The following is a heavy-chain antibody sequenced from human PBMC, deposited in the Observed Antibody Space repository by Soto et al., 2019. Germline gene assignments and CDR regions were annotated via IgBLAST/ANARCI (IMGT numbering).Heavy chain of an antibody. D-gene: IGHD3-9*01. CDR1: GFSFSSYA. CDR3: AIDAKILDWLPTSYYYDF. V-gene: IGHV3-23*01. CDR2: ISRSGNST. J-gene: IGHJ4*02. Sequence: EVQVLESGGDLAQPGGSLRLSCAASGFSFSSYAMSWVRQAPGKGLEWVSSISRSGNSTYSADSVRGRFTISRDNSKNTLDLQMYSLRAEDTAVHYCAIDAKILDWLPTSYYYDFWGQGALVTVSS.